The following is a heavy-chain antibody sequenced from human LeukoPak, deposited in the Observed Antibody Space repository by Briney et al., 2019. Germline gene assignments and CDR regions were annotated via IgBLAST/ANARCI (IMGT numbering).Heavy chain of an antibody. CDR2: IDYSGRT. J-gene: IGHJ4*02. Sequence: SETLSLTCTVSGGSISSSSYHWGWIPQPPGQGLEWVGSIDYSGRTYYNPSLNSRVTICVNTSKNQFSLKQSPVTAAETALYCCGGRPYYYDTSAYYSGGFDYWDRGHVVIVSA. V-gene: IGHV4-39*01. D-gene: IGHD3-22*01. CDR1: GGSISSSSYH. CDR3: GGRPYYYDTSAYYSGGFDY.